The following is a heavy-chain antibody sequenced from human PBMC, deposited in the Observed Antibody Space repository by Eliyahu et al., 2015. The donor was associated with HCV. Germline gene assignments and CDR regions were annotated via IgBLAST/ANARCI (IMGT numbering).Heavy chain of an antibody. D-gene: IGHD3-16*01. CDR2: INPSGGST. CDR3: ARDNWGSMIGLTLYTWLDS. Sequence: QVQLVQSGAEVKKPGASVKVSCKASGYMFTNHYVHWVRQAPGQGLEWMGVINPSGGSTNYARRFQGRVAMTRDTSTGTVYMELSSLTSEDTAVYYCARDNWGSMIGLTLYTWLDSWGQGTQVTVS. J-gene: IGHJ5*01. CDR1: GYMFTNHY. V-gene: IGHV1-46*01.